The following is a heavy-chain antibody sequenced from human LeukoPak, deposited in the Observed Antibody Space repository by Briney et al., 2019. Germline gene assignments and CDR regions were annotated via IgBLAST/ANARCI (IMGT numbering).Heavy chain of an antibody. Sequence: GGSLRLSCSVSGFIFRDFSMSWVRQAPGKGPEWVANIRQDESERYSADSVKGRFTISRDNAKKSVYLHMSSLRAEDTALYYCARLSAYYYGSYFYYYMDVWGKGTTVTVSS. CDR1: GFIFRDFS. J-gene: IGHJ6*03. D-gene: IGHD3-10*01. CDR3: ARLSAYYYGSYFYYYMDV. CDR2: IRQDESER. V-gene: IGHV3-7*01.